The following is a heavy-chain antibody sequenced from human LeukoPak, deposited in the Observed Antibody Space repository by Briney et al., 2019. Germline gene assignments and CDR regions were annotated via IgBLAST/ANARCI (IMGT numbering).Heavy chain of an antibody. D-gene: IGHD2-15*01. Sequence: ASVKVSCKASGGTFSSYAISWVRQAPGQGLEWMGRIIPILGIANYAQKFQGRVTITADKSTSTAYMELSSLRSEDTAVYYCAYCSGGSCYEVGFDPWGQGTLVTVSS. CDR2: IIPILGIA. J-gene: IGHJ5*02. CDR1: GGTFSSYA. CDR3: AYCSGGSCYEVGFDP. V-gene: IGHV1-69*04.